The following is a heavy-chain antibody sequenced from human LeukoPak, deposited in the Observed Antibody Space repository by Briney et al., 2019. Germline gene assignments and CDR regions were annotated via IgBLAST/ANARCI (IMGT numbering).Heavy chain of an antibody. J-gene: IGHJ4*02. CDR3: ASGYFVHTFDF. CDR1: GGSFSGYY. V-gene: IGHV4-34*01. Sequence: SETLSLTCAVYGGSFSGYYWSWIRQPPGKGLEWIGSIYFSGNTYYNPSLKTRVTISIDTSKNQFSLKLTSVTAADTAIFYCASGYFVHTFDFWGQGTLGTVSS. CDR2: IYFSGNT. D-gene: IGHD3-9*01.